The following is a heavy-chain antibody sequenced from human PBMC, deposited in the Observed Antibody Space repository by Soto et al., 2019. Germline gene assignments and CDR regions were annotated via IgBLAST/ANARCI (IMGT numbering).Heavy chain of an antibody. J-gene: IGHJ4*02. D-gene: IGHD6-19*01. CDR3: ARGPWYSSGPYYFDY. CDR1: GFTFSSYD. V-gene: IGHV3-13*01. Sequence: GSLRLSCAASGFTFSSYDMHWVRQATGKGLEWVSAIGTAGDTYYPGSVKGRFTISRENAKNSLYLQMNSLRAGDTAVYYCARGPWYSSGPYYFDYWGQGTLVTVSS. CDR2: IGTAGDT.